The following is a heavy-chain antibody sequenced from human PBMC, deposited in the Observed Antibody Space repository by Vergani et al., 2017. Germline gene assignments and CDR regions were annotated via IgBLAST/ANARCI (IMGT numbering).Heavy chain of an antibody. V-gene: IGHV4-61*08. CDR2: MYHSGST. CDR1: GGSISSGDYY. CDR3: GRVADFYGLGSRLLDL. Sequence: QVQLQESGPGLVTPSQTLSLTCTVSGGSISSGDYYWSWIRQPPGKGLEWIGYMYHSGSTNYNPSLETRVTISVDTSKNQFSLKLNSVTAADTAVYYCGRVADFYGLGSRLLDLWGQGILVTVSS. J-gene: IGHJ5*02. D-gene: IGHD3-10*01.